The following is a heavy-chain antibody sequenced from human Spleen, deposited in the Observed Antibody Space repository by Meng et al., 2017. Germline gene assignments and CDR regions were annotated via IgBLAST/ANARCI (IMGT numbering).Heavy chain of an antibody. CDR3: ARGPTTMAHDFDY. CDR1: GGSFSDYY. Sequence: QVQPQHWCVGVLKPSETLSLTCAFYGGSFSDYYWSWIRQPPGKGLEWIGEINHSGSTNYNPSLESRATISVDTSQNNLSLKLSSVTAADSAVYYCARGPTTMAHDFDYWGQGTLVTVSS. V-gene: IGHV4-34*01. CDR2: INHSGST. D-gene: IGHD4-11*01. J-gene: IGHJ4*02.